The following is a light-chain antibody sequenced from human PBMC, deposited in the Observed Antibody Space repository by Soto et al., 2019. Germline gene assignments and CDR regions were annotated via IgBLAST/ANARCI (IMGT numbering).Light chain of an antibody. CDR2: KAS. Sequence: DIQMTQSPSTLSGSVGDRVTITCRASQTISMWLAWYQQKPGKAPKLLIYKASYLESGVPSRFSGSGFGTEFTLTISSLRPDDFGTYYCQQYSNYWTFGQGTKVDIK. CDR1: QTISMW. CDR3: QQYSNYWT. V-gene: IGKV1-5*03. J-gene: IGKJ1*01.